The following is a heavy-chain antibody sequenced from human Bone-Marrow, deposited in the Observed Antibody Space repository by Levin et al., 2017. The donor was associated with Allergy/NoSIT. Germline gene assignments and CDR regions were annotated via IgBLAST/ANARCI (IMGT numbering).Heavy chain of an antibody. D-gene: IGHD2-21*01. J-gene: IGHJ4*02. CDR3: ANAYCGADCLPTEFDY. CDR2: ISGSGDTT. Sequence: QSGGSLRLSCTLSGVTFTNYAMNWVRQAPGKGLEWVSRISGSGDTTHYADSVKGRFTISRENSRDTMYLQMNSLRVEDTGVYYCANAYCGADCLPTEFDYWGRGTLVTVSS. V-gene: IGHV3-23*01. CDR1: GVTFTNYA.